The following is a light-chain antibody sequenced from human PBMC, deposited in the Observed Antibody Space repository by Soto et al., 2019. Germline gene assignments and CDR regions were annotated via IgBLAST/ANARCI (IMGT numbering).Light chain of an antibody. CDR3: QQSYSTPPT. CDR2: AAS. J-gene: IGKJ1*01. CDR1: QSISSY. V-gene: IGKV1-39*01. Sequence: DIQMTQSPSSLSASVGDRVTITCRASQSISSYLNWYQQKPGKAPKLLIYAASSLQSGVASRFSGRGSGTDFTITISSLQPEDFATYYCQQSYSTPPTFGQGTKVEIK.